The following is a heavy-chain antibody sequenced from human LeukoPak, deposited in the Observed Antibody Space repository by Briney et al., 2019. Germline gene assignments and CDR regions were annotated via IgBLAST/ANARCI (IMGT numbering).Heavy chain of an antibody. CDR2: INPSGGTT. Sequence: ASVKVSCKASGYTFTSNYMYWVRQAPGQGLEWMGIINPSGGTTRYAQKFQGRVTMTRDTSTSTLYMELSSLRPEDTAVYYCTRGVGVTIFGVGGQAFDIWGQGTMVTVSS. CDR1: GYTFTSNY. V-gene: IGHV1-46*03. D-gene: IGHD3-3*01. J-gene: IGHJ3*02. CDR3: TRGVGVTIFGVGGQAFDI.